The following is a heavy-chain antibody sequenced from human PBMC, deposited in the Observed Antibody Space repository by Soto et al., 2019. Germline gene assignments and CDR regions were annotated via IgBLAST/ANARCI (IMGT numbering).Heavy chain of an antibody. Sequence: EVQLVESGGGLVQPGGSLRLSCAASGFTFSDHYMDWVRQAPGKGLEWVGRTRNKANSYTTEYAASVKGRFTISRDDSKTSLYLQMNSLKTEDTAVDYGARDRYGGVFDYWGQGTLVTVSS. V-gene: IGHV3-72*01. CDR1: GFTFSDHY. J-gene: IGHJ4*02. CDR2: TRNKANSYTT. D-gene: IGHD4-17*01. CDR3: ARDRYGGVFDY.